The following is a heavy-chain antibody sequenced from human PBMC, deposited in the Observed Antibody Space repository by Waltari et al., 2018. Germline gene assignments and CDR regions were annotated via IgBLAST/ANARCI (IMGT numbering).Heavy chain of an antibody. CDR1: GFTFSYFG. CDR3: ARGRGYSDYDPFDY. J-gene: IGHJ4*02. V-gene: IGHV3-33*01. CDR2: MWCDGRYK. Sequence: QVQLVESGGGVVQPGRSLRLSCAASGFTFSYFGMHWVRQTPGKGLGWVAVMWCDGRYKYDNDSVKGRFTISRDSSKNTLYLQMNSLRAEDTAVYYCARGRGYSDYDPFDYWGQGTLVTVSS. D-gene: IGHD5-12*01.